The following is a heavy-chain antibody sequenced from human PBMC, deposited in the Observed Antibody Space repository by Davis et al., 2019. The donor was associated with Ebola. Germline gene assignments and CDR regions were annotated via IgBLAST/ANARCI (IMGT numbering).Heavy chain of an antibody. V-gene: IGHV5-51*01. CDR2: IYPDDSDT. CDR1: GYSFTSYW. CDR3: ARDGGPFWTGYSWFDY. Sequence: GESLKISCKGSGYSFTSYWIGWVRQVPGKGLEWMGIIYPDDSDTRYSPSFEGQVTISADKSISTAYLQWSSLKASDTAIYYCARDGGPFWTGYSWFDYWGQGTLVTVSS. D-gene: IGHD3/OR15-3a*01. J-gene: IGHJ4*02.